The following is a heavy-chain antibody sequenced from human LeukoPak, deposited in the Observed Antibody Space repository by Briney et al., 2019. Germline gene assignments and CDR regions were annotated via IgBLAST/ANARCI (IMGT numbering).Heavy chain of an antibody. CDR2: ISSSGTTI. J-gene: IGHJ4*02. CDR3: ARDYRSTFDY. D-gene: IGHD1-26*01. V-gene: IGHV3-11*01. CDR1: GFTFSSYT. Sequence: GGSLRLSCAASGFTFSSYTMHWIRQAPGKGLEWVSYISSSGTTISYTDSVKGRFTISRDNAKNSLYLQMNSLRAEDTAVYYCARDYRSTFDYWGQGTLVTVSS.